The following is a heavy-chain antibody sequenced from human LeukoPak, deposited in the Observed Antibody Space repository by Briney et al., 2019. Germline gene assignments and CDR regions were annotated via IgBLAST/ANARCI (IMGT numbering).Heavy chain of an antibody. J-gene: IGHJ4*02. Sequence: PSETLSLTCAVYGGSFSGYYWSWIRQPPGKGLEWIGEINHSGSTNYNPSLKSRVTISVDTSKNQFSLKLSSVTAADTAVYYCASLVVVRAWGQGTLVTVSS. CDR2: INHSGST. D-gene: IGHD2-2*01. CDR3: ASLVVVRA. CDR1: GGSFSGYY. V-gene: IGHV4-34*01.